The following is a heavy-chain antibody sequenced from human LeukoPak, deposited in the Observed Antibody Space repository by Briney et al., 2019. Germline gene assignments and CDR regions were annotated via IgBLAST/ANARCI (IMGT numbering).Heavy chain of an antibody. J-gene: IGHJ5*02. D-gene: IGHD2/OR15-2a*01. CDR1: GDSVSSNSAA. Sequence: SQTLSLTCAISGDSVSSNSAAWNWIRQSPSRGLEWLGRTFYRSKWYEDYAVSVKSRITINSDTFNDQFSLHLSSVTPEDTAIYYCARERGDYFPFDPWGQGTLVTVSS. V-gene: IGHV6-1*01. CDR3: ARERGDYFPFDP. CDR2: TFYRSKWYE.